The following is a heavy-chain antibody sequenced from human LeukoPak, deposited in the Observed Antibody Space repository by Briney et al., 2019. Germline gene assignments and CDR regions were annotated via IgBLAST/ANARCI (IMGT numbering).Heavy chain of an antibody. CDR3: ARWVDTAMVFDY. D-gene: IGHD5-18*01. CDR2: ISSSGSTI. V-gene: IGHV3-48*03. J-gene: IGHJ4*02. CDR1: GFTFSSYE. Sequence: PGGSLRLSCAASGFTFSSYEMNWVRQAPGKGLEWVSYISSSGSTIYYADSVKGRFTISRDNSKNTLYLQMNSLRAEDTAVYYCARWVDTAMVFDYWGQGTLVTVSS.